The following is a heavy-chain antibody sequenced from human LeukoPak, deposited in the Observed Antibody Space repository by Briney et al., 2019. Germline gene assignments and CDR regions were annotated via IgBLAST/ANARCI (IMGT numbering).Heavy chain of an antibody. Sequence: GESLKISCKGSGYSFTSYWISWVRQIPGKGLEWMGRIDPSDSYTNYSPSFQGHVTISADKSISTAYLQWSSLKASDTAMYYCARRPLGYCSSTSCLSTSAFDIWGQGTMVTVSS. V-gene: IGHV5-10-1*01. CDR2: IDPSDSYT. D-gene: IGHD2-2*01. CDR3: ARRPLGYCSSTSCLSTSAFDI. CDR1: GYSFTSYW. J-gene: IGHJ3*02.